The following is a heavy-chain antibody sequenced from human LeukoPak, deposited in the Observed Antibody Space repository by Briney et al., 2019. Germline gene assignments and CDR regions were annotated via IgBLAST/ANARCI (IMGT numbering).Heavy chain of an antibody. CDR1: GLTFSNYA. J-gene: IGHJ4*02. CDR3: AKDRSRSGWTVDY. D-gene: IGHD6-19*01. CDR2: ISSTGGST. V-gene: IGHV3-23*01. Sequence: PGGSLRLSCAASGLTFSNYAMTWVRQAPGKGLEWVSSISSTGGSTYYADSVKGRFTISRDDSKNTLYLQMNSLRAEDTAVYYCAKDRSRSGWTVDYWGQGTLVTVSS.